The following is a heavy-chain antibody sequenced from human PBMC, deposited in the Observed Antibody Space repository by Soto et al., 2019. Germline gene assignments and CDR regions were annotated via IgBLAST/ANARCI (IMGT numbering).Heavy chain of an antibody. D-gene: IGHD5-18*01. J-gene: IGHJ4*02. CDR3: VRSKGGYSYGTPFDY. Sequence: EVQLEESGGALVQPGRSLRLSCAASGFTFDEYAMYWVRQVLGKGLEWVSSISWNRGNIGYADSVKGRFTTFRDNAENSLYLQMNSLRPEDTALYYCVRSKGGYSYGTPFDYWGQGTLVTVSS. CDR2: ISWNRGNI. V-gene: IGHV3-9*01. CDR1: GFTFDEYA.